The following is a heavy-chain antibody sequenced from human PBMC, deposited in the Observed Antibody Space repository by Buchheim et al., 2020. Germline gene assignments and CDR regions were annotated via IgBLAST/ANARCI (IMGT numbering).Heavy chain of an antibody. CDR3: ARETGAIVGATGGYFDC. CDR2: IWYDGSNK. J-gene: IGHJ4*02. D-gene: IGHD1-26*01. CDR1: GFTFSSYG. Sequence: QVQLVESGGGVVQPGRSLTLSCGASGFTFSSYGMHWVRQAPGKGLEWVAVIWYDGSNKYYADSVKGRFTISRDNSENTLFLQMNSLRAEDTAVYYCARETGAIVGATGGYFDCWGQGT. V-gene: IGHV3-33*01.